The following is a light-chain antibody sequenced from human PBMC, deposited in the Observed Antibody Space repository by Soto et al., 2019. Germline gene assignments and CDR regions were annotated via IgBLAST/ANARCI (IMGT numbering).Light chain of an antibody. CDR1: QSVSSSY. J-gene: IGKJ2*01. Sequence: EIVLTQSPGTLSLSPGERATLSCRASQSVSSSYLAWYQQKPGQAPRLLIYCASSRATGIPNRFSVSVSGTDFSLTTSRLEPEDFAVYYCQQYGSSPYTFGQWTKLEIK. CDR2: CAS. V-gene: IGKV3-20*01. CDR3: QQYGSSPYT.